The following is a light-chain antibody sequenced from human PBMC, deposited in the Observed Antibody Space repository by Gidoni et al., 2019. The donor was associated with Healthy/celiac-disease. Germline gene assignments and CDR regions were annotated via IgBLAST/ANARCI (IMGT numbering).Light chain of an antibody. J-gene: IGKJ1*01. Sequence: EIVLTQSPATLSLSPGERATLSCRASQSVSSYLAWYQQKPGQAPRLLIYDASNRATGIPARFSGSGSGTDFTLTISSLEPEDFAVYYCQQRSNWPHVTFGQXTKVEIK. CDR1: QSVSSY. CDR2: DAS. CDR3: QQRSNWPHVT. V-gene: IGKV3-11*01.